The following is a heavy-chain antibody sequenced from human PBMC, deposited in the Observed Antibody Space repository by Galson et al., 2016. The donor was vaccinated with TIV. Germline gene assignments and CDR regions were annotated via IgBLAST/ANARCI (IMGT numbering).Heavy chain of an antibody. J-gene: IGHJ4*02. V-gene: IGHV2-70*04. CDR2: IDWDDDK. Sequence: PALVKPPQTLTLTCPFSGFPLSTTGVRVDWIRQPPGKTLEWLARIDWDDDKFYSTFLKTRLTIAQDTSKNQVVLTMTNMYPVDTATYFCVRAESSGYYHYFDYWGQETLVTVSS. CDR3: VRAESSGYYHYFDY. D-gene: IGHD3-22*01. CDR1: GFPLSTTGVR.